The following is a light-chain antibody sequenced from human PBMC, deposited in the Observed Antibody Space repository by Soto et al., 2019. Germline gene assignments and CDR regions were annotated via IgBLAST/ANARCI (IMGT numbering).Light chain of an antibody. CDR2: DAS. CDR1: QSVSNTD. Sequence: EVLLTPSPCSLSFSSVGGAALSXRGSQSVSNTDVAWYQQRPGQAPRLLIYDASRRDIGVPDRFSGSGSGTDFTLAISGLEPADFAVYFCQQYGTSPQTFGQGTKVDIK. V-gene: IGKV3-20*01. J-gene: IGKJ1*01. CDR3: QQYGTSPQT.